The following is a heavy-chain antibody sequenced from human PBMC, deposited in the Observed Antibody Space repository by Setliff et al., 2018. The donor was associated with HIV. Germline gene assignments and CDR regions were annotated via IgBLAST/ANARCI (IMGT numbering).Heavy chain of an antibody. D-gene: IGHD6-13*01. V-gene: IGHV3-21*01. Sequence: SLRLSCAASGFIYNNYHMNWVRQAPGKGLEWVSSISSSTNYIYYADSVKGRFTISRDNAKSSLYLQMNSLRAEDTAVYYCARGVAAAGTDYWGQGTLVTVSS. CDR2: ISSSTNYI. J-gene: IGHJ4*02. CDR1: GFIYNNYH. CDR3: ARGVAAAGTDY.